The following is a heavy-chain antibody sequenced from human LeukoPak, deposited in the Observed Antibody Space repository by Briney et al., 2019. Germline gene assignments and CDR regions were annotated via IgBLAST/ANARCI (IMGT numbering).Heavy chain of an antibody. CDR2: FYHSGST. V-gene: IGHV4-59*01. CDR3: ASTQQWLAFDY. D-gene: IGHD6-19*01. J-gene: IGHJ4*02. Sequence: PSETLSLTCTVSGGSISNYYWSWIRQPPGKGLEYIGCFYHSGSTNHSPSLKSRVTTSVDTSKNQFSLGLSSVTAADTAVYYCASTQQWLAFDYWGQGILVTVSS. CDR1: GGSISNYY.